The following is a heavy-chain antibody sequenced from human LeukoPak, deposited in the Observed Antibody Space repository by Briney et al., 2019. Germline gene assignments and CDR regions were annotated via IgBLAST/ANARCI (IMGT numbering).Heavy chain of an antibody. Sequence: SETLSVTSTVSLGSISRHLWRSIWEPPGKGLEWIGYIYYSGSTNYNPSLKSRVDISVDTSKNQFSLKLSSVTAAYTTVYYCAGGVRRTTVSYSCYNYKDVWGKRPTVSVPS. CDR2: IYYSGST. V-gene: IGHV4-59*11. CDR3: AGGVRRTTVSYSCYNYKDV. J-gene: IGHJ6*03. D-gene: IGHD4-11*01. CDR1: LGSISRHL.